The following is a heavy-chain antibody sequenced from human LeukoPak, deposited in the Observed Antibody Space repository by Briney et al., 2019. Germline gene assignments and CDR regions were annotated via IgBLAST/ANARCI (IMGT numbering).Heavy chain of an antibody. D-gene: IGHD3-9*01. CDR1: GFTFSSYW. Sequence: GGSLRLSCAASGFTFSSYWMSWVRQAPGKGLEWVGNMKQDGSEKYYVDSLKGRFTISRDNTKKSLYLQMNSLRAEDTAVYYCARENYDVLTYFGTGMDVWGQGTTVTVSS. CDR3: ARENYDVLTYFGTGMDV. V-gene: IGHV3-7*04. CDR2: MKQDGSEK. J-gene: IGHJ6*02.